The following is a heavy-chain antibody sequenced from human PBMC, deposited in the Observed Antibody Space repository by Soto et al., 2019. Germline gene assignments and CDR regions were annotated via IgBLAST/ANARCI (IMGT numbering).Heavy chain of an antibody. CDR2: IHSSGST. Sequence: QAQLQESGPGLVKTLETLSLTCTVSDGSVSSGNYYWTWIRQPPGKGLEWIGYIHSSGSTLYNPSLKSRVFISVDTSMNQFSLKLTSVTAADTALYFCARDSLALFDSWGQGTLVTVSS. J-gene: IGHJ4*02. CDR1: DGSVSSGNYY. V-gene: IGHV4-61*01. CDR3: ARDSLALFDS. D-gene: IGHD5-12*01.